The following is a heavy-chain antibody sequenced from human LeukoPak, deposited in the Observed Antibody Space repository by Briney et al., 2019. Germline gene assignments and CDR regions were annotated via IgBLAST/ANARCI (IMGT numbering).Heavy chain of an antibody. D-gene: IGHD3-3*01. CDR2: IYYSGST. CDR3: GRLFYDFWSGHYYYYMDV. V-gene: IGHV4-39*01. CDR1: GGSIRSTSYY. J-gene: IGHJ6*03. Sequence: SETLSLTCTVSGGSIRSTSYYWGWIRQPPGEGLEWIGSIYYSGSTYYNPSLKSRVTISVDTSKNQFSLKLSSVTAADTAVYYCGRLFYDFWSGHYYYYMDVWGKGTTVTVSS.